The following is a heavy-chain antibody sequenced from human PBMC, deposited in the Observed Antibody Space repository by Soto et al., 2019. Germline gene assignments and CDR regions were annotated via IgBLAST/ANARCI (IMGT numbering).Heavy chain of an antibody. Sequence: EVQLVESGGGLVKPGRSLRLSCTASGFTFGDYAMSWVRQAPGKGLEWVGFIRSKAYGGTTEYAASVKGRFTISRDDSKSIAYLQINSLKNEETAVHYCNGDPHYCTTGVCSSYWYFDLWGRGTVVTVSS. V-gene: IGHV3-49*04. D-gene: IGHD2-8*01. CDR1: GFTFGDYA. CDR3: NGDPHYCTTGVCSSYWYFDL. CDR2: IRSKAYGGTT. J-gene: IGHJ2*01.